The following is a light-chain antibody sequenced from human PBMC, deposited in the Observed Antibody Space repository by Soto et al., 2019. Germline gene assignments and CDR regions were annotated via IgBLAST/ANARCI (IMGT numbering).Light chain of an antibody. V-gene: IGKV1-39*01. CDR3: QQTYNSPYT. CDR2: GAW. J-gene: IGKJ2*01. Sequence: DIQMTQSPSSLSASVGDRVTITCRTSQSITTFLNWYQHKPGKAPKLLIYGAWSLQSGVPSRFSGSGSGTDFTLTISSLQPEDFATYYCQQTYNSPYTFGHGTKVEIK. CDR1: QSITTF.